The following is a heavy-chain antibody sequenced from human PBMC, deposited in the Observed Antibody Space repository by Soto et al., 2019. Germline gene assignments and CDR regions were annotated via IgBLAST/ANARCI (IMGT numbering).Heavy chain of an antibody. V-gene: IGHV3-74*01. Sequence: EVQLVESGGGLVQPGGSLRLSCAASGFTFRDHWMHWVRQAPGKGLVWVSRINSDGSTTTYADSVQGRFTSSRDNAKSTLSLQLNSLRAEDTALYYCARGYSSGPDYWGQGTLVTVSS. CDR2: INSDGSTT. CDR3: ARGYSSGPDY. D-gene: IGHD6-19*01. J-gene: IGHJ4*02. CDR1: GFTFRDHW.